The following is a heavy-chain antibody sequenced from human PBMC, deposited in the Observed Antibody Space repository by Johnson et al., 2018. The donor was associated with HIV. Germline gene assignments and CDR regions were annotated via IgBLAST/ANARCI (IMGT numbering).Heavy chain of an antibody. Sequence: VQLVESGGGVVQPGRSLRLSCAASGFTFSSYAMHWVRQAPGKGLEWVTVIWYDGSNKHYADSVTGRFTISRDNSKNTLFLQMNSLRAEDTAVYYCARDPAAAALRAFDIWGQGTMFTVSS. CDR3: ARDPAAAALRAFDI. J-gene: IGHJ3*02. V-gene: IGHV3-33*08. CDR2: IWYDGSNK. D-gene: IGHD6-13*01. CDR1: GFTFSSYA.